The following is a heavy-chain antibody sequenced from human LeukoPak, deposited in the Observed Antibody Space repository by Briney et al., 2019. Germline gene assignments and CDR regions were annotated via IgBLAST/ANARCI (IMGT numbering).Heavy chain of an antibody. CDR1: GFTFSSFS. V-gene: IGHV3-7*01. D-gene: IGHD3-16*01. Sequence: GGSLRLSCAASGFTFSSFSMTWVRQAPGKGLEWVARIKEDGGEQKYVDSVKGRFTISRDNAKNSLYLQMNSLRAEDTAMYYCARIRSWGYFDYWGQGALVTVSS. CDR2: IKEDGGEQ. CDR3: ARIRSWGYFDY. J-gene: IGHJ4*02.